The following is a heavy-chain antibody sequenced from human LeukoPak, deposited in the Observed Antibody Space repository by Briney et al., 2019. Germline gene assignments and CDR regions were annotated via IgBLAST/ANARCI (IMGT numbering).Heavy chain of an antibody. D-gene: IGHD5-12*01. J-gene: IGHJ4*02. CDR2: IYYTGSS. CDR3: VRGGVATIDY. V-gene: IGHV4-59*01. Sequence: KPSETLSLTCTVSGGSIRSYYWRWIRQSPGKGLEWIGYIYYTGSSNYNPSLKSRVTTSVDTSKNQFSLKLNFVTAADTAVYYCVRGGVATIDYWGQGTLVTVSS. CDR1: GGSIRSYY.